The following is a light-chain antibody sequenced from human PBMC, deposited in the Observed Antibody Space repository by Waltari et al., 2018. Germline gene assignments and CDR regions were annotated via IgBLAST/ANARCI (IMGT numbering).Light chain of an antibody. Sequence: EIVLTQSPATLSLSPGERATLSCRASQSVSSDLAWYQQKPGQGPRLLIYDASNRATGIPARFSGSGSETDFTLTISSLEPEDFAVYYYQQRSSWPWTFGQGTKVDVK. CDR3: QQRSSWPWT. CDR1: QSVSSD. V-gene: IGKV3-11*01. J-gene: IGKJ1*01. CDR2: DAS.